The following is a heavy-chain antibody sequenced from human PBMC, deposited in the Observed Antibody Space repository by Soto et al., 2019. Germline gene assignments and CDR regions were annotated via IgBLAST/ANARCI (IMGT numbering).Heavy chain of an antibody. V-gene: IGHV3-15*01. Sequence: RXLRLSSFGFEYTFSDAWMSWVRQSPGKGLEWVARINRKIDGETTDYAAPVEGRFTIARDDSKNTLYLQMSSLKIEDTAVYFCTADHWSWGQGTLVTVSS. J-gene: IGHJ4*02. D-gene: IGHD3-3*01. CDR3: TADHWS. CDR2: INRKIDGETT. CDR1: EYTFSDAW.